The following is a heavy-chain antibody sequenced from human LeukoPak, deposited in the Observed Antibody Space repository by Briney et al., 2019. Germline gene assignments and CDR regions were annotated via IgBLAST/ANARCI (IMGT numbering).Heavy chain of an antibody. Sequence: GGSLRLSCAASGFTFSNYNMNWVRQAPGKSLEWVSSITSDGRLKYYVDSVRGRFTISRDNAKNSLYLQMNSLRAEDTAVYYYARAWKGSGWLHDYWGQGTLVTVSS. V-gene: IGHV3-21*01. CDR3: ARAWKGSGWLHDY. J-gene: IGHJ4*02. D-gene: IGHD6-19*01. CDR1: GFTFSNYN. CDR2: ITSDGRLK.